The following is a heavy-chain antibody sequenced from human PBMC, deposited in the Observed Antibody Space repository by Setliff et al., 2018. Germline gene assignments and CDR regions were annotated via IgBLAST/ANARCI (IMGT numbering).Heavy chain of an antibody. CDR2: IIPVFRTA. Sequence: SVKVSCKASGGTFRTDGFSWVRQAPGQGLEWMGRIIPVFRTANYAQKFQGRVNITADESTSTAYMELSSLRSEDTAVYYCAILGNSMIVLDIGGHDFWGQGTLVTVSS. V-gene: IGHV1-69*13. J-gene: IGHJ4*02. D-gene: IGHD3-22*01. CDR3: AILGNSMIVLDIGGHDF. CDR1: GGTFRTDG.